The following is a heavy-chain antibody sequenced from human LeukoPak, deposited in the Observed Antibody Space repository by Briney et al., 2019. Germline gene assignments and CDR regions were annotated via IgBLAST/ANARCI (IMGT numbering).Heavy chain of an antibody. CDR1: GGTVGSHA. Sequence: GSSVKVSCKASGGTVGSHAIAWVRQAPGQGPEWVGGIIPNTGIANYAQKFQGRVTISSDESTSTVYMELTSLTSDDTAVYYCARSLQYQLLKALGHYYMDVWGEGTTVSVSS. V-gene: IGHV1-69*01. J-gene: IGHJ6*03. CDR3: ARSLQYQLLKALGHYYMDV. D-gene: IGHD2-2*01. CDR2: IIPNTGIA.